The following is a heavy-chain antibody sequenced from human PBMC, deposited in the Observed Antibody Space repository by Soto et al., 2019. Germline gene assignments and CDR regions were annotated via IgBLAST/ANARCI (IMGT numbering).Heavy chain of an antibody. CDR1: GFTFSSYA. D-gene: IGHD6-13*01. V-gene: IGHV3-23*01. J-gene: IGHJ4*02. CDR2: ISGSGGST. CDR3: AKDVHSSRRRGIDY. Sequence: GGSLRLSCAASGFTFSSYAMSWVRQAPGKGLEWVSAISGSGGSTYYADSVKGRFTISRDNSKNTLYLQMNSLRAEDTAVYYCAKDVHSSRRRGIDYWGQGTLVTVSS.